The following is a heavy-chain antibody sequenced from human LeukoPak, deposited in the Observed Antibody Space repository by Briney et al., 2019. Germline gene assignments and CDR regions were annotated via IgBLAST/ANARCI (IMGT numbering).Heavy chain of an antibody. Sequence: ASVKVSCKASGYTFTGYYTHWVRQAPGQGLEWMGWINPNSGGTNYAQKFQGRVTMTRDTSISTAYMELSRLRSDDTAVYYCARRRSETSRLFDYWGQGTLVTVSS. CDR3: ARRRSETSRLFDY. CDR2: INPNSGGT. J-gene: IGHJ4*02. V-gene: IGHV1-2*02. D-gene: IGHD2-15*01. CDR1: GYTFTGYY.